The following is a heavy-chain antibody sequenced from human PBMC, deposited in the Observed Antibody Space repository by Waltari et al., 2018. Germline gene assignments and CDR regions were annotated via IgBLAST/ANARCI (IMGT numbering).Heavy chain of an antibody. CDR2: IIPILGIA. Sequence: QVQLVQSVAEVKKPGSSVKVSCKASGGTFSSYAISWVRQAPGQGLEWMGRIIPILGIANYAQKFQGRVTITADKSTSTAYMELSSLRSEDTAVYYCARGRYSSSWEYGMDVWGQGTTVTVSS. J-gene: IGHJ6*02. CDR1: GGTFSSYA. V-gene: IGHV1-69*04. CDR3: ARGRYSSSWEYGMDV. D-gene: IGHD6-13*01.